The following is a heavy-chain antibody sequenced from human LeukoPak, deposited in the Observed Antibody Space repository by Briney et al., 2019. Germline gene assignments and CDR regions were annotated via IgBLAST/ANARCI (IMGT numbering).Heavy chain of an antibody. CDR1: GGSITTYY. CDR3: ARQGSGGRSFDV. V-gene: IGHV4-59*08. D-gene: IGHD1-26*01. Sequence: PSETLSLTCTVSGGSITTYYWTWIRQPPGKGLEWIGYIYNSGNTNYNPSRKSLVSISIDTSRNQVSLRLSSVTAADTAAYYCARQGSGGRSFDVWGQGTMVTVSS. J-gene: IGHJ3*01. CDR2: IYNSGNT.